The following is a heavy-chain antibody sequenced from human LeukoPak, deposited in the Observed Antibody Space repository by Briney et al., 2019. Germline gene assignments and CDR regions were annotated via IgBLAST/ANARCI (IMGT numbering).Heavy chain of an antibody. CDR1: VYTFTGYY. CDR3: ARGGAASGIFGEY. Sequence: ASVRVSCKASVYTFTGYYMHWVRQASGQGLEWMGWINPNSGGTNYAQKFQGRVTMTRDTSISTAYMELSRLRSDDTAVYYFARGGAASGIFGEYWGQGTLVTVSS. D-gene: IGHD6-13*01. V-gene: IGHV1-2*02. J-gene: IGHJ4*02. CDR2: INPNSGGT.